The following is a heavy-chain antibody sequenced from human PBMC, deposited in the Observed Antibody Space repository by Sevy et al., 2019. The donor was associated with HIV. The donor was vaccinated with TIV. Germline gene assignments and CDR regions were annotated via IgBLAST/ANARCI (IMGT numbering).Heavy chain of an antibody. CDR1: GFTFSSYA. J-gene: IGHJ3*02. CDR3: AKDRKIVGTTRGAFDI. D-gene: IGHD1-26*01. CDR2: ISGSGGST. Sequence: GGCLRLSCAASGFTFSSYAMSWVRQAPGKGLEWVSAISGSGGSTYYADSVKGRFTISRDNSKNTLYLQMNSLRAEDTAVYYCAKDRKIVGTTRGAFDIWGQGTLVTVSS. V-gene: IGHV3-23*01.